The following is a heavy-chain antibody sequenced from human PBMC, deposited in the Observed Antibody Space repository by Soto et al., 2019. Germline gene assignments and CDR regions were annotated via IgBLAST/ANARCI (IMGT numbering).Heavy chain of an antibody. D-gene: IGHD3-16*01. CDR3: AAIYYEWGH. V-gene: IGHV3-33*01. Sequence: QVQLVESGGGVVQPGKSLRLSCAASGLTFSSYGMHWVRQAPGKGLEWVAVIWYDGSNKYYADSVKGRFTISRDNSKNTLDLQMNSLRAEDTAVYYCAAIYYEWGHWGQGTLVTVSS. J-gene: IGHJ4*02. CDR1: GLTFSSYG. CDR2: IWYDGSNK.